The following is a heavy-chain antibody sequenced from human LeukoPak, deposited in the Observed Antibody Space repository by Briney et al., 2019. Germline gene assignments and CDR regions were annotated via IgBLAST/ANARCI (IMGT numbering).Heavy chain of an antibody. CDR1: GFTFNSYA. CDR3: ANVEMATITFGYDY. CDR2: ISGSGGST. Sequence: PGGSLRLSCAAAGFTFNSYAMSWVRQAPGKGLEWVSAISGSGGSTYYADSVKGRFTISRDNSKNTLYLQMNSLRAEDTAVYYCANVEMATITFGYDYWGQGTLVTLSS. V-gene: IGHV3-23*01. J-gene: IGHJ4*02. D-gene: IGHD5-24*01.